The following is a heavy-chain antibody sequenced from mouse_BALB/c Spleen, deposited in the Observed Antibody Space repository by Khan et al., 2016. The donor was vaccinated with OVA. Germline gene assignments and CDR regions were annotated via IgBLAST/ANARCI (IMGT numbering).Heavy chain of an antibody. D-gene: IGHD2-1*01. V-gene: IGHV14-3*02. CDR2: IDPANGNT. J-gene: IGHJ4*01. Sequence: VQLKESGAELVKPGASVKLSCTASGFNIKDTYMHWVKQRPEQGLEWIGRIDPANGNTKYDPKFQGKATITADTSSNTAYLQLSSLTSEDTAVYYCARDGNYYYSMDYWGQGTSVTVSS. CDR3: ARDGNYYYSMDY. CDR1: GFNIKDTY.